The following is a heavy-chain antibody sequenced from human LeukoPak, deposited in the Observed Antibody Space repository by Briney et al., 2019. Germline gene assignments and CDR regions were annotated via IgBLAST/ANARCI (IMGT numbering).Heavy chain of an antibody. CDR1: GYIFTSYS. J-gene: IGHJ4*02. D-gene: IGHD2-2*01. V-gene: IGHV5-51*01. CDR2: IYPGDSDA. CDR3: ARLGYCTSISCNVLEY. Sequence: GESLKISCKGSGYIFTSYSIAWVRQRPGKGLEWMGVIYPGDSDARYSPSFQGQVAFSADKSISTAYLQWSSLKASDTAMYYCARLGYCTSISCNVLEYWGQGTLVTVS.